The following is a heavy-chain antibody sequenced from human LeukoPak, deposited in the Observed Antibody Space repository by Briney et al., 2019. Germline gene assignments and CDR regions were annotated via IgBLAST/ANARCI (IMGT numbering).Heavy chain of an antibody. CDR3: ARHFLGYCSGGSCSFHAFDI. Sequence: GGSLRLSCAASGFTFSDYYMSWIRQAPGKGLEWVSYISSSGSTIYYADSVKGRFTISRDNAKNSLYLQMNSLRAEDTAVYYCARHFLGYCSGGSCSFHAFDIWGQGTMVTVSS. V-gene: IGHV3-11*01. CDR2: ISSSGSTI. D-gene: IGHD2-15*01. J-gene: IGHJ3*02. CDR1: GFTFSDYY.